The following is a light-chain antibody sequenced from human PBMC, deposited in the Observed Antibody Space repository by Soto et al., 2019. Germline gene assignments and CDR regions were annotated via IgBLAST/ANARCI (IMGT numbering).Light chain of an antibody. J-gene: IGLJ3*02. V-gene: IGLV2-14*01. Sequence: QSALTQPASVSGSPGQSITISCTGSSGDVGHYNYVSWYQQHPGKAPKLMIYEVSNRPSGVSNRFSGSKSGNTASLIISGLQAEDEAEYYCTSYTTSRIWVFGGGTKVTVL. CDR2: EVS. CDR3: TSYTTSRIWV. CDR1: SGDVGHYNY.